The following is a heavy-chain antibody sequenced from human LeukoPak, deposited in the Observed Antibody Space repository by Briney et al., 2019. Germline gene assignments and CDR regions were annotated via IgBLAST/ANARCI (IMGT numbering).Heavy chain of an antibody. CDR3: SVVSDAFDI. D-gene: IGHD3-22*01. CDR1: GFTFSSYA. J-gene: IGHJ3*02. Sequence: GGSLRLSCVASGFTFSSYAMSWVRQAPGKGLEWVANINRDGSQKSYVDSVKGRFTISRDNAKNSLYLQMDSLRAEDTAVYYCSVVSDAFDIWGQGTMVTVSS. CDR2: INRDGSQK. V-gene: IGHV3-7*05.